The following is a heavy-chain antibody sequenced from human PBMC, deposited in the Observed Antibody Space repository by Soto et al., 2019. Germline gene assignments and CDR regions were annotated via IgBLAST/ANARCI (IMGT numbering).Heavy chain of an antibody. J-gene: IGHJ3*02. CDR1: GYTFTSYG. CDR3: ARGQSNVLRYFDWLFTDAFDI. Sequence: ASVKVSCKASGYTFTSYGISWVRQAPGQGLEWMGWISAYNGNTNYAQKHQGRVTMTTDTSTSTAYKKLRSLRSDDTAVYYCARGQSNVLRYFDWLFTDAFDIWGQGTMVTVSS. CDR2: ISAYNGNT. D-gene: IGHD3-9*01. V-gene: IGHV1-18*01.